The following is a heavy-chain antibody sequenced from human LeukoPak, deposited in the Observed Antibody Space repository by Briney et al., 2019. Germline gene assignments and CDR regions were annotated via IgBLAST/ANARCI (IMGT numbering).Heavy chain of an antibody. Sequence: GGSLRLSCAASGFTFSSYAMSWVRQAPGKGLEWVPAISGSGGGTYYADSVKGRFTISRDNSKNTLYLQMNSLRAEDTAVYYCAKAGYSNSWPLDYWGQGTLVSVSS. CDR1: GFTFSSYA. CDR3: AKAGYSNSWPLDY. J-gene: IGHJ4*02. V-gene: IGHV3-23*01. CDR2: ISGSGGGT. D-gene: IGHD6-13*01.